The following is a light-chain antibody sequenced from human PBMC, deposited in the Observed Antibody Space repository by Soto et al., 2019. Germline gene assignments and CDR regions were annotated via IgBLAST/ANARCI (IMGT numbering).Light chain of an antibody. Sequence: DIQMTQSLSTLSASVGDRVTITCRSSQSISTGLAWHQQKLGKAPKLLIYTASSLESGVPSRFSGSGSGTEFTLTISSLQPDDYATYFCQQYNSYPYTFCQVTKLEIK. J-gene: IGKJ2*01. CDR3: QQYNSYPYT. V-gene: IGKV1-5*03. CDR2: TAS. CDR1: QSISTG.